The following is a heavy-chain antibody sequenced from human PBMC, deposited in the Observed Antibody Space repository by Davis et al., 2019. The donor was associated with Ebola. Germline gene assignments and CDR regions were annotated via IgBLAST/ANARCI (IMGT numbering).Heavy chain of an antibody. CDR1: GFTFSSYA. D-gene: IGHD3-10*01. V-gene: IGHV3-23*01. Sequence: GGSLRLSCSASGFTFSSYAMSWVCQAPGKGLEWVSAISGSGGSTYYADSVKGRFTISRDTSKNTLYLQMNSLRAEDTAVYYCARAQYYYGSGSHYPSHFDYWGQGTLVTVSS. CDR3: ARAQYYYGSGSHYPSHFDY. J-gene: IGHJ4*02. CDR2: ISGSGGST.